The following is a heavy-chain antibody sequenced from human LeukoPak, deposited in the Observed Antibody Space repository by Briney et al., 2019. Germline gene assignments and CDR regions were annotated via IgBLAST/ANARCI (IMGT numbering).Heavy chain of an antibody. CDR1: GFTFSTYA. CDR3: ARARAAYFALFQH. CDR2: ISSGAGTTI. D-gene: IGHD3-9*01. V-gene: IGHV3-11*01. Sequence: GGSLRLSCAASGFTFSTYAMSWVRQAPGKGLEWISYISSGAGTTIKYADAVKGRFTISRDNTQNSLFLQINSLRAEDTAVYFCARARAAYFALFQHWGQGSLVIVSS. J-gene: IGHJ1*01.